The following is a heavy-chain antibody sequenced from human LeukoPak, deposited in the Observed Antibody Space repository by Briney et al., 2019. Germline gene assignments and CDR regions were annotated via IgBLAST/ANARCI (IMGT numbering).Heavy chain of an antibody. Sequence: GGSLRLSCAASGFTVSSNYMSWVRQAPGKGLEWVAVIWYDGSNKYYADSVKGRFTISRDNSKNTLYLQMNSLRAEDTAVYYCARDCSGGSCYSFDYWGQGTLVTVSS. J-gene: IGHJ4*02. CDR1: GFTVSSNY. V-gene: IGHV3-33*08. CDR3: ARDCSGGSCYSFDY. CDR2: IWYDGSNK. D-gene: IGHD2-15*01.